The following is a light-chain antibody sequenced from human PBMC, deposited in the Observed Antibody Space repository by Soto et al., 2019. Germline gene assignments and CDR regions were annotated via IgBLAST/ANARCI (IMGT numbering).Light chain of an antibody. Sequence: DIHLTQSPSLLSVSVGDRVTISCGASQGISQYVSWYQQKPGKAPRLLIYAATVLQGGVPSRFSGTGSATEFILTISSLQPEDFATYYCQQVNIYPLTFGGGTRVEIK. CDR3: QQVNIYPLT. CDR1: QGISQY. CDR2: AAT. V-gene: IGKV1-9*01. J-gene: IGKJ4*01.